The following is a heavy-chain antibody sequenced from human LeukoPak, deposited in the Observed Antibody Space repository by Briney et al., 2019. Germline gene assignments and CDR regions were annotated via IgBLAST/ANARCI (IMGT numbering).Heavy chain of an antibody. Sequence: ASMRVSCKTSGYAFSNFGINWVRQAPGQGLEWMGWISGNNDNPNYGQKFQGRFTVTTDSSTSTAYMELRNLTFDDTAVYYWARDGTSTDDYWGQGTLVTVSS. CDR1: GYAFSNFG. CDR3: ARDGTSTDDY. D-gene: IGHD2-2*01. J-gene: IGHJ4*02. CDR2: ISGNNDNP. V-gene: IGHV1-18*01.